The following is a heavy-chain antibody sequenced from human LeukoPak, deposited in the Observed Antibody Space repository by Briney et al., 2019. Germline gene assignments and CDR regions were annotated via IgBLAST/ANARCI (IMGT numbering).Heavy chain of an antibody. CDR2: TNPSGGST. V-gene: IGHV1-46*01. CDR3: ARDLGPGYFDY. J-gene: IGHJ4*02. D-gene: IGHD3-16*01. CDR1: GYTFTSYY. Sequence: ASVKVSCKASGYTFTSYYMHWVRQAPGQGLEWMGITNPSGGSTSYAQKFQGRVTMTRDASTSTVYMELSSLRSEDTAVYYCARDLGPGYFDYWGQGTLVTVSS.